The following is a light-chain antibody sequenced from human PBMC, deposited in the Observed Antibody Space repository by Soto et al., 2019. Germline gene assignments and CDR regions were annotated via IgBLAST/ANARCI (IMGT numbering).Light chain of an antibody. CDR2: GAS. V-gene: IGKV3-20*01. J-gene: IGKJ5*01. CDR3: QQNGGATIT. CDR1: QSVTSK. Sequence: VVLTQSPGTLSVSPGDIATLSCVASQSVTSKLAWYQQKPGKAPRLLIAGASSRATGIPDRFSGSGSGTDFTLTISRLEPDDFAMYFCQQNGGATITSGQGTRRKIK.